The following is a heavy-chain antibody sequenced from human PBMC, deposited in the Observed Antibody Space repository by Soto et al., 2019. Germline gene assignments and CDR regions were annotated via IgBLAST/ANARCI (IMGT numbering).Heavy chain of an antibody. Sequence: SETLSLTCTVSGGSVTNSSYYWGWIRQSPGKGLEWIGSVYYRGRSYSKSSVKSRVTISVDTSENRFSLSLNSVTASDTAVYFCVSQRTTVPTQAYFDYWGPGALVTVSS. D-gene: IGHD4-17*01. CDR2: VYYRGRS. CDR3: VSQRTTVPTQAYFDY. J-gene: IGHJ4*02. CDR1: GGSVTNSSYY. V-gene: IGHV4-39*01.